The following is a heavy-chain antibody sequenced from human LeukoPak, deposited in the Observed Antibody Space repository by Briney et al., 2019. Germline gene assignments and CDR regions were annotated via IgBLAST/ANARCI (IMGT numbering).Heavy chain of an antibody. V-gene: IGHV3-15*01. CDR2: IKSKTDGGTT. D-gene: IGHD3-3*01. Sequence: PGGSLRLSCAASGFTFSDAWMTWVRQAPGKGLEWVGRIKSKTDGGTTDYAAPVKGRFTISRDDSKNTLYLQMNSLKTEDTAVYYCTTNITDYYDFWSGYYVFLHQWGQGTLVTVSS. CDR1: GFTFSDAW. J-gene: IGHJ4*02. CDR3: TTNITDYYDFWSGYYVFLHQ.